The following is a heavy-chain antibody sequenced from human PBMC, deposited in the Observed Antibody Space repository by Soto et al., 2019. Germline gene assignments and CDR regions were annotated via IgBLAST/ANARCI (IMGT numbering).Heavy chain of an antibody. CDR2: MSSNGGST. J-gene: IGHJ5*02. V-gene: IGHV3-64*01. Sequence: EVQLVESGGGLVQPGGSLRLSCAASGFTFSSYGMHWVRQAPGKGLEYVSGMSSNGGSTYYAKSVKGRFTISRDNSKNTLYLQMGSLRAEDMAVYYCVRDPYPFGVVISWFDPWGQGSLVIVSS. CDR3: VRDPYPFGVVISWFDP. CDR1: GFTFSSYG. D-gene: IGHD3-3*01.